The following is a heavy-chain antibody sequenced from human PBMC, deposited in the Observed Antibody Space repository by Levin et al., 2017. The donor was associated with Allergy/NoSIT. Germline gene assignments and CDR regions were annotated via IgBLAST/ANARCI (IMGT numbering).Heavy chain of an antibody. CDR1: GFTFSSYA. D-gene: IGHD6-19*01. V-gene: IGHV3-30*18. CDR3: AKAHSSGWYLTGY. CDR2: ISYDGSNK. J-gene: IGHJ4*02. Sequence: LSLTCAASGFTFSSYAVHWVRQAPGKGLEWVAVISYDGSNKYYADSVKGRFTISRDNSKNTLYLQMNSLRAEDTAVYYCAKAHSSGWYLTGYWGQGTLVTVSS.